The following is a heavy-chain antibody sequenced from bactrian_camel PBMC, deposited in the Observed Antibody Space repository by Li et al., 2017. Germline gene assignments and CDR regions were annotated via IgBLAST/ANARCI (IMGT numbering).Heavy chain of an antibody. CDR1: GFTFSSYA. Sequence: QLVESGGGLVQPGGSLSLSCAASGFTFSSYAMSWVRQAPGKGLEWVSAINSGGGSTYYADSVKGRFTISRDNTKSSLYLRMNSLKPEDSALYYCAADWNEYDLDYWGQGTQVTVS. D-gene: IGHD3*01. CDR3: AADWNEYDLDY. CDR2: INSGGGST. V-gene: IGHV3S31*01. J-gene: IGHJ4*01.